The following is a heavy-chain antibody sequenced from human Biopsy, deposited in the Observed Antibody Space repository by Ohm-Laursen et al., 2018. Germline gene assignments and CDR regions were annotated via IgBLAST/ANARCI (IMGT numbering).Heavy chain of an antibody. CDR2: IYNDVST. CDR3: ARGYAGLYEAFDF. V-gene: IGHV4-61*01. CDR1: GASVSSGSYD. J-gene: IGHJ3*01. Sequence: SDTLSLTCTVSGASVSSGSYDWSWIRQPPGKGLEWIGNIYNDVSTKYNPSLRGRVTISADKSTNQFSLKLRSVTAADTAVYYRARGYAGLYEAFDFWGQGTVVTVAS. D-gene: IGHD5-18*01.